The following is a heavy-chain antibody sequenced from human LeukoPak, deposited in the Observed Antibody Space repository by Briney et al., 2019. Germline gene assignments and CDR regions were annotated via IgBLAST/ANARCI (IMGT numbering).Heavy chain of an antibody. J-gene: IGHJ3*02. V-gene: IGHV3-21*01. D-gene: IGHD6-6*01. CDR2: ISSSSSYI. Sequence: PGGSLRLSCAASGFTFSSYSMNWVRQAPGKGLEWVSSISSSSSYIYYADSVKGRFTISRDNAKNSLYLQMNSLRAEDTAVYYCARLDSSLGAFDIWGQGTMVTVSS. CDR3: ARLDSSLGAFDI. CDR1: GFTFSSYS.